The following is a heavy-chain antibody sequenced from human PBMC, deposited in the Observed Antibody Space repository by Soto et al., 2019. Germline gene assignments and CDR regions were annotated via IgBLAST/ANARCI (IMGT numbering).Heavy chain of an antibody. Sequence: ASVKVSCKASGYTFTSYDINWVRQATGQGLEWMGWMNPNSGNTGYAQKFQGRVTMTRNTSISTAYMELSSLRSEDTAVYYCARGDQLKYYDFWSGSEAPSDYWGQGTLVTVSS. CDR1: GYTFTSYD. J-gene: IGHJ4*02. V-gene: IGHV1-8*01. CDR2: MNPNSGNT. CDR3: ARGDQLKYYDFWSGSEAPSDY. D-gene: IGHD3-3*01.